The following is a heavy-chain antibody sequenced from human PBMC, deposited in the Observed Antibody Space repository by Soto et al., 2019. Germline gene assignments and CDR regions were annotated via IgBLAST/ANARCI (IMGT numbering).Heavy chain of an antibody. J-gene: IGHJ5*02. CDR3: ARALYGGNSGFWFDP. V-gene: IGHV4-4*02. D-gene: IGHD4-17*01. Sequence: QVQLQESGPGLVKPSGTLSVTCAVSGGSISSSNWWSWVRQPPGKGLEWIGEIYHSGSTNYNPSLKSRVTISVDKSKNQFSLKLSSVTAADTAVYYCARALYGGNSGFWFDPWGQGTLVTVSS. CDR1: GGSISSSNW. CDR2: IYHSGST.